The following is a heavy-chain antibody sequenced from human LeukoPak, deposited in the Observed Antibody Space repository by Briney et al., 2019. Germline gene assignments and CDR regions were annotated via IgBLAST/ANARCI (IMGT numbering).Heavy chain of an antibody. V-gene: IGHV3-23*01. CDR3: GRGGSSWYAVWFDP. CDR2: ISGSGGST. Sequence: GGSLRLSCAASGFISTNAWMSWVRQAPGKGLEWVPSISGSGGSTYYADSVKGRFTISRDNSENTLYLQMNSLRAEDTAVYYCGRGGSSWYAVWFDPWGQGTLVTVSS. D-gene: IGHD6-13*01. CDR1: GFISTNAW. J-gene: IGHJ5*02.